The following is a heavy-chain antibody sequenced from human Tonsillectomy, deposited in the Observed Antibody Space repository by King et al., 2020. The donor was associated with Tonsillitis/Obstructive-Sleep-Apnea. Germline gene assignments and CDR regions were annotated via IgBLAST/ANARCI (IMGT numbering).Heavy chain of an antibody. CDR3: AREETRWNDNYYMDV. D-gene: IGHD1-1*01. Sequence: QVQLVESGGGVVQPGRSLRLSCAASGFTFTTYGLHWVRQAPGKGLEGVAVISYDGRDEYYEGSVKGRFTISRDNSKKTLYLQMNSLRPEDTAVYYCAREETRWNDNYYMDVWGKGTTVTVSS. CDR1: GFTFTTYG. CDR2: ISYDGRDE. J-gene: IGHJ6*03. V-gene: IGHV3-30*01.